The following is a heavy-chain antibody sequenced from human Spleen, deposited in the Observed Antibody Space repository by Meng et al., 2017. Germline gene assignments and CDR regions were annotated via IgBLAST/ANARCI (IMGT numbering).Heavy chain of an antibody. CDR3: ARARTQPRHLETNEGFDF. J-gene: IGHJ3*01. Sequence: GGSLRLSCAASGFTFSSYAMSWVRQAPGKGLEWVAYISPSGTTIRYADSVKGRFTIARDNARSSLYLQLNSLRADDTALYSCARARTQPRHLETNEGFDFWGQGTVVTVSS. D-gene: IGHD1-1*01. CDR1: GFTFSSYA. CDR2: ISPSGTTI. V-gene: IGHV3-48*03.